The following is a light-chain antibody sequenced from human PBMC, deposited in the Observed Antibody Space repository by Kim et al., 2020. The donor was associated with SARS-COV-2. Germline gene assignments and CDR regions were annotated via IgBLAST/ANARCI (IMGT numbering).Light chain of an antibody. CDR2: EAS. CDR3: QQYKSYPLT. J-gene: IGKJ4*01. CDR1: QSFSRC. V-gene: IGKV1-5*01. Sequence: AAVGDRVSITCRAGQSFSRCLAWYQQKPGKDPKILIYEASTLISGVPSRFSGSGSGTEFTLTISRLHPDDIATYYCQQYKSYPLTFGGGTKVDIK.